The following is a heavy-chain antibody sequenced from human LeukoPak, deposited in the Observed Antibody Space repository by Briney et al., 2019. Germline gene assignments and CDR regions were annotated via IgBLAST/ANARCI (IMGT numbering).Heavy chain of an antibody. CDR1: GFTFSSYA. CDR2: ISGSGGST. J-gene: IGHJ4*02. CDR3: AKDAALLLWFGESLLFDY. D-gene: IGHD3-10*01. Sequence: GGSLRLSCAASGFTFSSYAMSWVRQAPGKGLEWVSAISGSGGSTYYADSVKGRFTISRDNSKNTPYLQMNSLRAEDTAVYYCAKDAALLLWFGESLLFDYWGQGTLVTVSS. V-gene: IGHV3-23*01.